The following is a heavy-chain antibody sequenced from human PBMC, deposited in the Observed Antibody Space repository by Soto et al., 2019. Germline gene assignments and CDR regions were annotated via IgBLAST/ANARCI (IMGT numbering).Heavy chain of an antibody. CDR3: ARADDYGDYNDWFDP. J-gene: IGHJ5*02. CDR2: IYYSGST. D-gene: IGHD4-17*01. CDR1: GGSISSGGYY. V-gene: IGHV4-31*03. Sequence: PSETLSLTCTVSGGSISSGGYYWSWIRQHPGKGLEWIGYIYYSGSTYYNPSLKSRVTISVDTSKNQFSLKLSSVTAADTAVYYCARADDYGDYNDWFDPWGQGTLVTVSS.